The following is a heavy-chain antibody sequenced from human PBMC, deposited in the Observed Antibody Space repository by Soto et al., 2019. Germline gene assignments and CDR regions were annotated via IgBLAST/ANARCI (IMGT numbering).Heavy chain of an antibody. CDR1: GGSISSGGYY. J-gene: IGHJ5*02. CDR3: ARTNRGWAGWFDP. D-gene: IGHD1-26*01. CDR2: IYYSVST. Sequence: QVQLQESGPGLVKPSQTLSLTCTVSGGSISSGGYYWSWIRQHPGQGLEWIGYIYYSVSTYYNPSLKSRVTISVDTSKNQFSLKLSSVTAADTAVYYCARTNRGWAGWFDPCGQGTLVTVSS. V-gene: IGHV4-31*03.